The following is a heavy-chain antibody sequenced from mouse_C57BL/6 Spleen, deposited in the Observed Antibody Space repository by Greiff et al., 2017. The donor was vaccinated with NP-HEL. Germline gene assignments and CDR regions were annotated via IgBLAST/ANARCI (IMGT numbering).Heavy chain of an antibody. Sequence: QVQLQQSGAELVRPGSSVKLSCKASGYTFTSYWMHWVKQRPRQGLEWIGNIDPSDSETHYNQKFKDKATLTVDKSSSTAYMQLSSLTSEDSAVYYCARWEPGGDDWGQGTSVTVSS. D-gene: IGHD4-1*01. J-gene: IGHJ4*01. V-gene: IGHV1-52*01. CDR1: GYTFTSYW. CDR2: IDPSDSET. CDR3: ARWEPGGDD.